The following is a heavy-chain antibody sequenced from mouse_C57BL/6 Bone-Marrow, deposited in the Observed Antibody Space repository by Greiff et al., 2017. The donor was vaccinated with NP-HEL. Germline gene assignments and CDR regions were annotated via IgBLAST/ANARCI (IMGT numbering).Heavy chain of an antibody. CDR2: ISSGGDYI. V-gene: IGHV5-9-1*02. J-gene: IGHJ3*01. CDR1: GFTFSSYA. CDR3: TITSSNVAWFAY. Sequence: EVQGVESGEGLVKPGGSLKLSCAASGFTFSSYAMSWVRQTPEKRLEWVAYISSGGDYIYYADTVKGRFTISRDNARNTLYLQMSSLKSEDTAMYYCTITSSNVAWFAYWGQGTLVTVSA. D-gene: IGHD2-5*01.